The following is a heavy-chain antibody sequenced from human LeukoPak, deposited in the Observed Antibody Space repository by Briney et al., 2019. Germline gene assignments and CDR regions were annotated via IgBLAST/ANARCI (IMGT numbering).Heavy chain of an antibody. V-gene: IGHV4-59*01. J-gene: IGHJ6*03. D-gene: IGHD1-14*01. CDR3: ARRSHHEYYYYMDV. Sequence: KPSETLSLTCTVSGGSISSYYWSWIRQPPGKGLEWIGYIYYSGSTNYNPSLKSRVTISVDTSKNQFSLKLSSVTAADTAVYYCARRSHHEYYYYMDVWGKGTTVTVSS. CDR2: IYYSGST. CDR1: GGSISSYY.